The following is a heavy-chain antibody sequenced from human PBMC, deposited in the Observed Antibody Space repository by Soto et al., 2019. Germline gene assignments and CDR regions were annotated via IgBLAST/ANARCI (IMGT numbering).Heavy chain of an antibody. CDR1: GGSISSYY. D-gene: IGHD5-18*01. Sequence: SETLSLTCTVSGGSISSYYWSWIRQPPGKGLEWIGSIYYSGSTYYNPSLKSRVTISVDTSKNQFSLKLSSVTAADTAVYYCTCIFSGGYGYGFYYYGMDVWGQGTTVTVSS. V-gene: IGHV4-59*05. CDR3: TCIFSGGYGYGFYYYGMDV. CDR2: IYYSGST. J-gene: IGHJ6*02.